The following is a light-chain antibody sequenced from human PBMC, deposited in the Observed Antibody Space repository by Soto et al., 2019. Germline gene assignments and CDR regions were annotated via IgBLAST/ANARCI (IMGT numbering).Light chain of an antibody. CDR3: QQYNSYSIT. V-gene: IGKV1-5*03. J-gene: IGKJ5*01. CDR2: KAS. CDR1: QSISIW. Sequence: PIPHSASNVSTSVANRVPITCRASQSISIWLAWYQQKPGKAPKLLIYKASILESGVPSRFSGSGSGTEFTLTISSLQPDDFATYYCQQYNSYSITFGQGTRLEI.